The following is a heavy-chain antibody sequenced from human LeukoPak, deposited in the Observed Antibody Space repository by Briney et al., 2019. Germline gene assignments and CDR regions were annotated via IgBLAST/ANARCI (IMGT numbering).Heavy chain of an antibody. J-gene: IGHJ3*02. CDR1: GFTFSNYA. V-gene: IGHV3-23*01. CDR3: ARDPNGDYIGAFDM. Sequence: GGSLRLSCTVSGFTFSNYAMTWVRQAPGKGLEWVSSIRGSDGGTHYAGSVKGRFTISRDNSKNTLFLQTNSLRGEDTAIYYCARDPNGDYIGAFDMGGPGTMVTVSS. D-gene: IGHD4-17*01. CDR2: IRGSDGGT.